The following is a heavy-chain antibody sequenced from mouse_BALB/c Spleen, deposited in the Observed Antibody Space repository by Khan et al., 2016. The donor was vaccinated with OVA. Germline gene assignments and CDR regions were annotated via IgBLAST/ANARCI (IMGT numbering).Heavy chain of an antibody. CDR3: ASGGYWYFDV. J-gene: IGHJ1*01. CDR1: GYTFTNYG. CDR2: INTYTGDP. D-gene: IGHD1-1*02. V-gene: IGHV9-3-1*01. Sequence: QIQLVQSGPELKKPGETVKISCKASGYTFTNYGMNWVKQAPGKGLKWIGWINTYTGDPTYADDFKGRSTFSLDTSSSTAYLQINNLKNEDTASYFCASGGYWYFDVWGAGTTVTVSS.